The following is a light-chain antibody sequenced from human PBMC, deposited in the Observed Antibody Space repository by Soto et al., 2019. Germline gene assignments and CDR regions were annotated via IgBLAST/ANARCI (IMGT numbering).Light chain of an antibody. CDR3: QQYNSYWT. CDR1: QSVSSN. CDR2: GAS. V-gene: IGKV3-15*01. J-gene: IGKJ1*01. Sequence: EIVMTQSPATLSVSPGERATLSCRASQSVSSNLAWYQQKPGQAPRLLIYGASTRATGIPARFSGSGSGTEFTLTISSLQPDYFATYYCQQYNSYWTFGQGTKVDIK.